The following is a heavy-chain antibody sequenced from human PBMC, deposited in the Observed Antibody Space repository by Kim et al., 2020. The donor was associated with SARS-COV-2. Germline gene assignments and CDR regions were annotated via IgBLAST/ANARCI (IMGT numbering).Heavy chain of an antibody. Sequence: GGSLRLSCAASGFTFDNYAMNWVRQAPGKGLEWVSGISWNGGSTGYADSVKGRFTISRDNAKNSLYLQMNSLRAEDTALYYCAKSKRLSIVGATGEPFDYWGQGTLVTVSS. V-gene: IGHV3-9*01. D-gene: IGHD1-26*01. CDR2: ISWNGGST. CDR1: GFTFDNYA. J-gene: IGHJ4*02. CDR3: AKSKRLSIVGATGEPFDY.